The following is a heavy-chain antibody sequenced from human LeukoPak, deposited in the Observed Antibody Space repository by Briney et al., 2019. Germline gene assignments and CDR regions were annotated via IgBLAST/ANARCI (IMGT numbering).Heavy chain of an antibody. D-gene: IGHD5-18*01. CDR3: AKDLPAYSYVNYFDY. J-gene: IGHJ4*02. CDR1: GFTFRNYG. V-gene: IGHV3-30*02. CDR2: MQYDGSNK. Sequence: GRSLRLSCAAYGFTFRNYGMDWVRQAPGKGLEWVAFMQYDGSNKDYADSVKGRFTISRDNSKNTLYLHMNSLRAEDTAMYYCAKDLPAYSYVNYFDYWGQGTLVTVSS.